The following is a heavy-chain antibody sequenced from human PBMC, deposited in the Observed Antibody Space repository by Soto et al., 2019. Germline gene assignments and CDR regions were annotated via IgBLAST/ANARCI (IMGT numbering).Heavy chain of an antibody. J-gene: IGHJ4*02. CDR1: GFTFSNFG. D-gene: IGHD3-22*01. V-gene: IGHV3-21*01. Sequence: GGSLRLSCEASGFTFSNFGMNWVRQAPGKGLEWVSSISSSSSYIYYADSVKGRFTISRDNAKNSLYLQMNSLRAEDTAVYYCATSITMIVVANPLDYWGQGTLVTVSS. CDR3: ATSITMIVVANPLDY. CDR2: ISSSSSYI.